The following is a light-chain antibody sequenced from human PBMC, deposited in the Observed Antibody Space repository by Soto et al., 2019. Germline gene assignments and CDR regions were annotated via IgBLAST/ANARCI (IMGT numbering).Light chain of an antibody. CDR2: SNN. CDR3: AAWDDSLNGWV. Sequence: QLVLTQPPSASGTPGQRVTISCSGSSSNIGSNTVNWYQQLPGTAPKLLIYSNNQRPSGVPDRFSGSKSGTSASLATSGLQSEDEADYYCAAWDDSLNGWVFGGGTQLTVL. J-gene: IGLJ3*02. V-gene: IGLV1-44*01. CDR1: SSNIGSNT.